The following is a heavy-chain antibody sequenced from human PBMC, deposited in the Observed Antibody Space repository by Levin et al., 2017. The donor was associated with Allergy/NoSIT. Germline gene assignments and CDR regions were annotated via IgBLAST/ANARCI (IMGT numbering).Heavy chain of an antibody. CDR3: ARGPPTVTTHGGDYHFDY. CDR2: INHSGSI. V-gene: IGHV4-34*01. CDR1: GGSFSGYY. J-gene: IGHJ4*02. Sequence: PSETLSLTCAVYGGSFSGYYWSWIRQPPGKGLEWIGEINHSGSINYNPSLKSRVIISGDTSKNQFSLKLSSVTAADTAVYYCARGPPTVTTHGGDYHFDYWGQGTLVTVSS. D-gene: IGHD4-17*01.